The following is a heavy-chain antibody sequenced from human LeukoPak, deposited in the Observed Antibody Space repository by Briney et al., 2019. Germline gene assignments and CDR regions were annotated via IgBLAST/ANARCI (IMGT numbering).Heavy chain of an antibody. CDR3: ARGEHSGSYQKDHPFDY. CDR2: IRSSGSYI. J-gene: IGHJ4*02. CDR1: GFTFSSYS. Sequence: AGGSLRLSCAASGFTFSSYSMNWVRQAPGKGLEWVSSIRSSGSYIYYADSVKGRFTISRDNAKNSLYLQMNSLRAEDTAVYYCARGEHSGSYQKDHPFDYWGQGTLVTVSS. D-gene: IGHD1-26*01. V-gene: IGHV3-21*01.